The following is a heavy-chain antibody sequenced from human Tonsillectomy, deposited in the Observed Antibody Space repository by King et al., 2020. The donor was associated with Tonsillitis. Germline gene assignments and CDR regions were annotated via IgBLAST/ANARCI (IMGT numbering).Heavy chain of an antibody. Sequence: VQLVESGAEVKKPGASVRVSCKASGYSFTTYYIHWVRQVSGQGLEWMGIINPRDGATSYAEKLQGRLRMTRETSTSTVYMELSSLRSEDSATYYCARAPHFGSGSFLLFEGTASDSWGQGTLVTVSS. V-gene: IGHV1-46*04. CDR1: GYSFTTYY. D-gene: IGHD3-10*01. J-gene: IGHJ4*02. CDR3: ARAPHFGSGSFLLFEGTASDS. CDR2: INPRDGAT.